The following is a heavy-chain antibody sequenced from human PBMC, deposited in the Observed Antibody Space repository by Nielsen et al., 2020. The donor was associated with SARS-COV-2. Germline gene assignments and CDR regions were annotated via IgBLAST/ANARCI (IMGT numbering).Heavy chain of an antibody. Sequence: GESLRLSCAASGFTFSGSSMHWVRQASGKGLEWIGRIRSKANIYATAYAASVKGRFTISRDDSKNTAYLQMNSLRTEDTAIYYCTRVNPISGSWFDAFGIWGQGTLVTVSS. D-gene: IGHD6-13*01. CDR1: GFTFSGSS. J-gene: IGHJ3*02. V-gene: IGHV3-73*01. CDR3: TRVNPISGSWFDAFGI. CDR2: IRSKANIYAT.